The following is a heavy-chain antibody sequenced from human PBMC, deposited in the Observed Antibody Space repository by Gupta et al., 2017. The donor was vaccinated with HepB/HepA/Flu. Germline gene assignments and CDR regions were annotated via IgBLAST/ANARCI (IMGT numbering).Heavy chain of an antibody. CDR1: GASVSNYY. V-gene: IGHV4-59*02. J-gene: IGHJ1*01. CDR3: ARDVTYRSRRY. D-gene: IGHD5-18*01. Sequence: QVQLQESGPGLVQPSATLSLTCTVSGASVSNYYWSWIRQSPVKGLEWIGYIYCGGRTNYNPSLKSRVTISLHTSKNQVSLKLTSVTSADTAVYYCARDVTYRSRRYWGQGTLGTVS. CDR2: IYCGGRT.